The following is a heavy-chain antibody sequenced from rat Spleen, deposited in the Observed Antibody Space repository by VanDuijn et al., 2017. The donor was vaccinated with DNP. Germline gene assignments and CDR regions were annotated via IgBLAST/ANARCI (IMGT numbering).Heavy chain of an antibody. CDR2: ISNSGST. CDR3: VRGTAVLTWFAY. CDR1: GYSITSNY. V-gene: IGHV3-1*01. D-gene: IGHD3-1*01. J-gene: IGHJ3*01. Sequence: EVQLQESGPGLVKPSQSLSLTCSVTGYSITSNYWGWIRKFPGNRMEWIGHISNSGSTSYNPSLTSRISIGRDTSKSQFFLHLNSVTTEDTATYFCVRGTAVLTWFAYWGQGTLVTVSS.